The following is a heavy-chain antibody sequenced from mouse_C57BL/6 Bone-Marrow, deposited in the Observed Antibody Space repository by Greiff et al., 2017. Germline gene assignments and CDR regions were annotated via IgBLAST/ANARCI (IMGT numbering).Heavy chain of an antibody. D-gene: IGHD2-5*01. Sequence: QVQLQQSGAELVKPGASVKMSCKASGYTFTSYWITWVKQRPGQGLEWIGDIYPGSGSTNYNEKFKSKATLTVDTSSSPAYMQLSSLTSEDSAVYYCARPYDSNYRYFDVWGTGTTVTVSS. CDR3: ARPYDSNYRYFDV. J-gene: IGHJ1*03. V-gene: IGHV1-55*01. CDR1: GYTFTSYW. CDR2: IYPGSGST.